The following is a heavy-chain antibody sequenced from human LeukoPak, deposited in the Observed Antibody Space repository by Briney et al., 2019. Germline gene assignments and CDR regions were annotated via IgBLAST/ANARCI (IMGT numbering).Heavy chain of an antibody. J-gene: IGHJ4*02. D-gene: IGHD4-17*01. Sequence: SETLSLTCTVSGGSNSSSNYYWGWIRQPPGKGLEWIGSISYTGSTFYIPSLESRLTISVDTSKNQFSLRLNSVTAADTAVYYCARDVSVTRSVDYWGQGTLVTVSS. V-gene: IGHV4-39*07. CDR1: GGSNSSSNYY. CDR3: ARDVSVTRSVDY. CDR2: ISYTGST.